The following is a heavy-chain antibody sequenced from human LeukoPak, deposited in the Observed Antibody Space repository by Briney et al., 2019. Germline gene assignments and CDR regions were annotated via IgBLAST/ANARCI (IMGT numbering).Heavy chain of an antibody. CDR2: ISSSGDYI. V-gene: IGHV3-21*01. D-gene: IGHD6-19*01. CDR3: ARGGSGWPLDV. Sequence: GGSLRLSCAASGFTFSGYSVNWVRQPPRKGLEWGSSISSSGDYIYYADSVKGRFIISRNNAKNSLYLQMNSLRAEDTALYYCARGGSGWPLDVWGNGNTVTVSS. J-gene: IGHJ6*04. CDR1: GFTFSGYS.